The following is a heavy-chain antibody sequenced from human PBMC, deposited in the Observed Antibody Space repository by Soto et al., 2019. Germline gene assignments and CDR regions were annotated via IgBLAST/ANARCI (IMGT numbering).Heavy chain of an antibody. CDR1: GGSISSGGYY. Sequence: QVQLQESGPGLVKPSQTLSLTCTVSGGSISSGGYYWSWIRQHPGKGLEWIGYIYYSGSTYYNPSLKSRVTISVDTSKNQFSLKLSSVTAADTAVYYCARDGGRYGDKNDAFDIWGQGTMVTVSS. J-gene: IGHJ3*02. V-gene: IGHV4-31*03. D-gene: IGHD4-17*01. CDR3: ARDGGRYGDKNDAFDI. CDR2: IYYSGST.